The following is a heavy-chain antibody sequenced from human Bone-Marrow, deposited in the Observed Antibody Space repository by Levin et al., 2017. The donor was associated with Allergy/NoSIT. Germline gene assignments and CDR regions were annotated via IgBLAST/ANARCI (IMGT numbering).Heavy chain of an antibody. D-gene: IGHD4-17*01. CDR1: GGSISSSSYY. J-gene: IGHJ5*02. Sequence: SQTLSLTCTVSGGSISSSSYYWGWIRQPPGKGLEWIGSIYYSGSTYYNPSLKSRVTISVDTSKNQFSLKLSSVTAADTAVYYCADTGTDYGDYWFDPWGQGTLVTVSS. V-gene: IGHV4-39*01. CDR3: ADTGTDYGDYWFDP. CDR2: IYYSGST.